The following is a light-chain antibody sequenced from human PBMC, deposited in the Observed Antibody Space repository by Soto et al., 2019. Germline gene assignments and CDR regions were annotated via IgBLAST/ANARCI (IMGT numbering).Light chain of an antibody. CDR1: SSNIGSNS. CDR3: AAWDDSLNVHV. Sequence: QSVLTQPPSASGTPGQRVTISCSGSSSNIGSNSVNWYQQLPRTAPKVLIYTNNQRPSGVPDRFSGSKSGTSASLAISGLQSEDEADYYCAAWDDSLNVHVFGTGTKVTVL. J-gene: IGLJ1*01. V-gene: IGLV1-44*01. CDR2: TNN.